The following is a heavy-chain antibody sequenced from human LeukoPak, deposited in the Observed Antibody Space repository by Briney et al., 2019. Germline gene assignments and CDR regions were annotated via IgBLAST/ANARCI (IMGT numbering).Heavy chain of an antibody. Sequence: PSETLSLTCTVSGGSISSSSYYWGWIRQPPGKGLEWIGSIYYSGSTYYNPSLKSRVTISVDTSKNQFSLKLSSVAAADTAVYYCARISAVAGIGDYWGQGTLVTVSS. CDR2: IYYSGST. D-gene: IGHD6-19*01. V-gene: IGHV4-39*01. CDR3: ARISAVAGIGDY. J-gene: IGHJ4*02. CDR1: GGSISSSSYY.